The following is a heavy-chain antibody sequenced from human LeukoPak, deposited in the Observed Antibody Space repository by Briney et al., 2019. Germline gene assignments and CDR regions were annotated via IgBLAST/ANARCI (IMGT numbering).Heavy chain of an antibody. CDR1: GFTFSSYG. V-gene: IGHV3-30*03. CDR2: ISYDGSNK. CDR3: ARDLTSVPTR. D-gene: IGHD4-17*01. Sequence: GRSLRLSCAASGFTFSSYGMHWVRQAPGKGLEWVAVISYDGSNKYYADSVKGRFTISRDNSKNTLYLQMNSLRNEDTAVYYCARDLTSVPTRWGQGTLVTVSS. J-gene: IGHJ4*02.